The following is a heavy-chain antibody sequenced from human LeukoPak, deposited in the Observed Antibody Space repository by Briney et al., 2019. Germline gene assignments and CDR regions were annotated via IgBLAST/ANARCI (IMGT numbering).Heavy chain of an antibody. J-gene: IGHJ4*02. D-gene: IGHD3-3*01. CDR3: ARAYDFWSGYPGY. Sequence: SETLSLTCAVYGGSFSGYYWSWIRQPPGKGLEWIGEINHSGSTNYNPSLKSRVTISVDTSKNQFSLKLSSVTAADTAVYYCARAYDFWSGYPGYWGQGTLVTVSS. CDR2: INHSGST. V-gene: IGHV4-34*01. CDR1: GGSFSGYY.